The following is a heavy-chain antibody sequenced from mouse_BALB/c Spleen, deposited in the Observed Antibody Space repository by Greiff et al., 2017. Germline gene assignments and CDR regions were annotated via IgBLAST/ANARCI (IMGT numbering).Heavy chain of an antibody. J-gene: IGHJ3*01. CDR2: ISSGGSYT. CDR1: GFTFSSYG. CDR3: ARQITTVVATDWFAY. V-gene: IGHV5-6*01. D-gene: IGHD1-1*01. Sequence: EVQLVESGGDLVKPGGSLKLSCAASGFTFSSYGMSWVRQTPDKRLEWVATISSGGSYTYYPDSVKGRFTISRDNAKNTLYLQMSSLKSEDTAMYYCARQITTVVATDWFAYWGQGTLVTVSA.